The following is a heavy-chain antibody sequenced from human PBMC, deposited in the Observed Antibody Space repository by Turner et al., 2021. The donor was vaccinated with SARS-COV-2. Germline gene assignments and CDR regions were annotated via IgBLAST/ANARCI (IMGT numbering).Heavy chain of an antibody. D-gene: IGHD2-2*01. J-gene: IGHJ4*02. CDR1: GYPFTSYA. V-gene: IGHV1-18*04. CDR2: ISGYNGNI. CDR3: AREDTSCLFDY. Sequence: QVYLVQSGPEVKKPGASVKVSGKASGYPFTSYAISWVRQAPGNGLEGMGKISGYNGNIMYEKNFQGRGTMTKDSSTNTAFLELRSLRFDDTAVYFCAREDTSCLFDYWGQGTLVTVSS.